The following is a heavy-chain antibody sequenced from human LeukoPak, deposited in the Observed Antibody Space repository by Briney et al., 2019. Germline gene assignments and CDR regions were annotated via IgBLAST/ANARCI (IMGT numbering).Heavy chain of an antibody. J-gene: IGHJ4*02. D-gene: IGHD6-6*01. CDR3: AAGSYIAARPFDY. V-gene: IGHV1-58*01. Sequence: SVKVSCKASGFTFTSSAVQWVRQARGQRLEWIGWIVVGSGNTNYAQKFQERVTITRDISTSTAYMELSSLRSEDTAVYYCAAGSYIAARPFDYWGQGTLVTVSS. CDR2: IVVGSGNT. CDR1: GFTFTSSA.